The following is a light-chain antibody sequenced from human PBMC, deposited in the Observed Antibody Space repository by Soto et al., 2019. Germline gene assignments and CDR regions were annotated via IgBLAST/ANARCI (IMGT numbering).Light chain of an antibody. J-gene: IGKJ1*01. CDR2: AAS. CDR3: QQSYRTPLT. V-gene: IGKV1-39*01. Sequence: DIMLTQSPSSLSASVGDRVTITCRASQSIGRYLNWYQQRPGQAPKLLIYAASSLQSGVPSRFSGGGSGTDFTLTITSLQPEDFATYYYQQSYRTPLTFGQGTKVDVK. CDR1: QSIGRY.